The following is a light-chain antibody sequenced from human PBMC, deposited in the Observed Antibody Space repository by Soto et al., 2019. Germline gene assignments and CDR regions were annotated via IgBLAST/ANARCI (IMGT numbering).Light chain of an antibody. Sequence: EVVMTQSPATLSVSPGGRATLSCRASQSVSTNLAWYQQRPGQAPRLLLFGASTRATGIPARFSGSGSGTEFPLTISSLQSEDSAVYYCQQYNNWHPITFGQGTRLEIK. CDR2: GAS. CDR3: QQYNNWHPIT. V-gene: IGKV3-15*01. CDR1: QSVSTN. J-gene: IGKJ5*01.